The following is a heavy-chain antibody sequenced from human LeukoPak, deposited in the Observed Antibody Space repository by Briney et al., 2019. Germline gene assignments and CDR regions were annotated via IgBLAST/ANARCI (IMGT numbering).Heavy chain of an antibody. V-gene: IGHV1-2*02. J-gene: IGHJ4*02. D-gene: IGHD3-3*01. CDR3: ARDLRFLEWLGDLDY. CDR2: INPNSGDT. CDR1: GYTFTGYY. Sequence: ASVKVSCKASGYTFTGYYIHWVRQAPGQGLVWMGWINPNSGDTNYAQKFQGRVTMTRDTSITTAYMELSRLRSDDTAIYYCARDLRFLEWLGDLDYWGQGTLVTVSS.